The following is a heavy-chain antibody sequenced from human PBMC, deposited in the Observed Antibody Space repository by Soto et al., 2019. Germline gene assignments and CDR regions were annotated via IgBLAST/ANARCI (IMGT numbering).Heavy chain of an antibody. J-gene: IGHJ6*02. D-gene: IGHD6-13*01. CDR2: IGTAGDT. V-gene: IGHV3-13*01. CDR1: GFTFSSYD. CDR3: ARDIGSRSHYYGMDV. Sequence: GGSLRLSCAASGFTFSSYDMHWVRQATGNGLEWVSAIGTAGDTYYPGSVKGRFTISRENAKNSLYLQMNSLRAEDTAVYYCARDIGSRSHYYGMDVWGQGTTVTVSS.